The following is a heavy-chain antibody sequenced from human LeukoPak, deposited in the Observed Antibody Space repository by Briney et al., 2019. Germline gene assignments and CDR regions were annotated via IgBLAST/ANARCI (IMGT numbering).Heavy chain of an antibody. D-gene: IGHD3-3*01. V-gene: IGHV3-23*01. Sequence: GGSLRLSCAASGFTFSRHAMTWVRQAPGKGLEWVSSISGSGRDSYYADSVKGRFTISRDNSKNTLFLQMSSLRTEDTAVYYCSKRWDFWSGYNDLWGQGTLVTVSS. J-gene: IGHJ5*02. CDR1: GFTFSRHA. CDR2: ISGSGRDS. CDR3: SKRWDFWSGYNDL.